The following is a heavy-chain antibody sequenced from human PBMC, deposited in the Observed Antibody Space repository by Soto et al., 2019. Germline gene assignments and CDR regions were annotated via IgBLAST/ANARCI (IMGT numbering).Heavy chain of an antibody. J-gene: IGHJ3*02. V-gene: IGHV3-53*01. CDR3: AREFAVDGNYDFDI. CDR1: GFTVSSNY. Sequence: GGSLRLSCAASGFTVSSNYMSWVRQAPGKGLEWVSVIYSGGSTYYADSVKGRFTISRDNSKNTLYLQMNSLRAEDTAVYYCAREFAVDGNYDFDIWGQGTMVTVSS. D-gene: IGHD6-19*01. CDR2: IYSGGST.